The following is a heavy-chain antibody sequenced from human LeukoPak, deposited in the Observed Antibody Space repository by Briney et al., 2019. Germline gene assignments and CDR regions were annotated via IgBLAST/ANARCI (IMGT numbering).Heavy chain of an antibody. CDR3: AKTYCGGDCYSSVLAFDI. J-gene: IGHJ3*02. CDR1: GCTAYDYA. Sequence: GGSLRLSSAAYGCTAYDYAMQWVRQAPGKGLERVSLISGDGGSTYYADSVNGRFTISRDNSTNSLYLQMNSLRTEDAALYYCAKTYCGGDCYSSVLAFDIWGQGTMVTVSS. V-gene: IGHV3-43*02. D-gene: IGHD2-21*02. CDR2: ISGDGGST.